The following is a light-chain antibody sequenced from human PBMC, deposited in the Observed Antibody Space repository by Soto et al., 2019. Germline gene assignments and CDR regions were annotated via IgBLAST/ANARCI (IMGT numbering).Light chain of an antibody. CDR2: DAS. J-gene: IGKJ1*01. CDR3: QQYNTYATPWT. V-gene: IGKV1-5*01. Sequence: DIQLTQSPSTPSAPIGDRVTITCRASQSINHWLAWYQQKSGKAPNLLIYDASSLEGGVPSRFSGSGSGTEFTLTISSLQRDDFATYYCQQYNTYATPWTFGQGTKV. CDR1: QSINHW.